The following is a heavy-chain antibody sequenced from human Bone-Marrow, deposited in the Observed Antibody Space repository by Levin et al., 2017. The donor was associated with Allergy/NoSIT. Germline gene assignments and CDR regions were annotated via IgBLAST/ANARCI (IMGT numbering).Heavy chain of an antibody. CDR1: GFTFSDYY. Sequence: GSLRLSCAASGFTFSDYYMSWIRQAPGKGLQWVSYISSRGINIYSADSVKGRFTISRDNAKNSLFLQMNSLRAEDTAVYYCARDRVSSTYYDRLYYYYHGMDVWGQGTTVTV. D-gene: IGHD1-26*01. J-gene: IGHJ6*02. CDR2: ISSRGINI. V-gene: IGHV3-11*01. CDR3: ARDRVSSTYYDRLYYYYHGMDV.